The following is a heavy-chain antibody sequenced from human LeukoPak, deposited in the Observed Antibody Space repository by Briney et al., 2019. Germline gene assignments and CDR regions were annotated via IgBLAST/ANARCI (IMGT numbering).Heavy chain of an antibody. CDR2: ISSNGVNT. D-gene: IGHD3-16*01. Sequence: GGSLRLSCAASGFTFSSYTMHWVRQAPGKGLEYVSGISSNGVNTYYPDSVKGRFTISRDNSKNTLYLQMSSLRPEDTAVYSCVKGDVYTSSGLDYWGQGTLVSVSS. CDR3: VKGDVYTSSGLDY. CDR1: GFTFSSYT. V-gene: IGHV3-64D*06. J-gene: IGHJ4*02.